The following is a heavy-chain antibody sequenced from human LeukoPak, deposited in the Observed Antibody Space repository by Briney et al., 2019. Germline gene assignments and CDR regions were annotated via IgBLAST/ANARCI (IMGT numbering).Heavy chain of an antibody. Sequence: GASVKVSCKASGGTFSSYAISWVRQAPGQGLEWMGRIIPILGIANYAQKFQGRVTITADKSTSTAYMELSSLRSEDTAVYYCARDGQRVVVITDDAFDIWGQGTMVTVSS. CDR3: ARDGQRVVVITDDAFDI. J-gene: IGHJ3*02. V-gene: IGHV1-69*04. CDR2: IIPILGIA. D-gene: IGHD3-22*01. CDR1: GGTFSSYA.